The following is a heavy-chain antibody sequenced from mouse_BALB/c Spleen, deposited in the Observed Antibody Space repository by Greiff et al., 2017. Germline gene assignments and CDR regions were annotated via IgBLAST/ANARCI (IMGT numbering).Heavy chain of an antibody. J-gene: IGHJ4*01. V-gene: IGHV1-4*02. CDR2: INPSSGYT. D-gene: IGHD2-1*01. Sequence: VQLQQSAAELARPGASVKMSCKASGYTFTSYTMHWVKQRPGQGLEWIGYINPSSGYTEYNQKFKDKTTLTADKSSSTAYMQLSSLTSEDSAVYYCARRVYYGNYVNAMDYWGQGTSVTVSS. CDR1: GYTFTSYT. CDR3: ARRVYYGNYVNAMDY.